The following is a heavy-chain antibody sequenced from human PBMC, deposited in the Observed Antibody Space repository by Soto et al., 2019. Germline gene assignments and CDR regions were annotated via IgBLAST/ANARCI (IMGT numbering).Heavy chain of an antibody. CDR2: IIPIFGTA. J-gene: IGHJ4*02. CDR1: GGTFSSYA. D-gene: IGHD2-2*01. CDR3: AISRYCSSTSCFYYFDY. Sequence: ASVKVSCKASGGTFSSYAISWVRQAPGQGLEWMGGIIPIFGTANYAQKFQGRVTITADKSTSTAYMELSSLRSEDTAVYYCAISRYCSSTSCFYYFDYWGQGTLVTVSS. V-gene: IGHV1-69*06.